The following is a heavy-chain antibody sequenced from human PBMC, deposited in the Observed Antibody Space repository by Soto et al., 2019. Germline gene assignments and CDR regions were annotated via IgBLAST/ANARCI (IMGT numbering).Heavy chain of an antibody. CDR1: AFIISDYY. D-gene: IGHD2-15*01. V-gene: IGHV3-11*01. J-gene: IGHJ4*02. Sequence: QVQLVESGGGLVKPGGSLRLSCAASAFIISDYYMSWIRQAPGKGLEWVSYISGSGTTIYYADSVKGRFTISRDNAKNSLYLQMSSLRAEDTALYYGARVGCSGGSCPLDYWGQGTLVTVSS. CDR3: ARVGCSGGSCPLDY. CDR2: ISGSGTTI.